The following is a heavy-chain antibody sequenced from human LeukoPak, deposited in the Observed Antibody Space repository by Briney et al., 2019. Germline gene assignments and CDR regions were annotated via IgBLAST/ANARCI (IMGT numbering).Heavy chain of an antibody. CDR1: GYTFNSHG. J-gene: IGHJ6*02. CDR3: ARDRDHITMVRGVIVHYYYGMDV. CDR2: INPNSGGT. V-gene: IGHV1-2*02. Sequence: ASVKVSCKGSGYTFNSHGINWVRQAPGQGLEWMGWINPNSGGTNYAQKFQGRVTMTRDTSISTAYMELSRLRSDDTAVYYCARDRDHITMVRGVIVHYYYGMDVWGQGTTVTVSS. D-gene: IGHD3-10*01.